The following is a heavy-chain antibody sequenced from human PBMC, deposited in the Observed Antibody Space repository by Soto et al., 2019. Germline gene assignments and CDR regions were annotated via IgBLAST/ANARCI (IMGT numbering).Heavy chain of an antibody. D-gene: IGHD1-26*01. Sequence: PSETLSLTCTVSGASIQDYYWSWIRQPPGKGLEWIGYIYYSGSTNYNPSLKSRVTISVHTSSSQFSLELSSVTAADTAVYYCARGLISGSHYSGGWYYFDSWGQGTLVTVSS. CDR1: GASIQDYY. J-gene: IGHJ4*02. CDR2: IYYSGST. CDR3: ARGLISGSHYSGGWYYFDS. V-gene: IGHV4-59*12.